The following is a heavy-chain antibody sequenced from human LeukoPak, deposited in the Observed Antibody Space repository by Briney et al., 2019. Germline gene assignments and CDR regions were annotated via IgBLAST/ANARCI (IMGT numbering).Heavy chain of an antibody. CDR1: GGTFSSYA. CDR3: ARGHSSSWPFDY. CDR2: IIPILGIA. D-gene: IGHD6-13*01. V-gene: IGHV1-69*04. Sequence: SVKVSCKASGGTFSSYAISWVRQAPGQGLEWMGRIIPILGIANYAQKFQGRVTITADKSTSTAYMELSSLRSEDTAVYYCARGHSSSWPFDYWGQGTLVTVSS. J-gene: IGHJ4*02.